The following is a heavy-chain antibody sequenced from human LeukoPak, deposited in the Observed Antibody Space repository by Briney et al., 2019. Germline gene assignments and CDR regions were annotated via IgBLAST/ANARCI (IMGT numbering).Heavy chain of an antibody. CDR3: ESHGRRELEYFQH. V-gene: IGHV3-7*01. CDR1: GFTFSSYW. CDR2: IKQDGSGK. Sequence: PGGSLRLSCAASGFTFSSYWMSWVRQAPGQGLEWVANIKQDGSGKYYVDSVKGRFTISRDNAKNSLYLQMISLRAEDTAAYYFESHGRRELEYFQHWGQGTLVTVSS. D-gene: IGHD1-26*01. J-gene: IGHJ1*01.